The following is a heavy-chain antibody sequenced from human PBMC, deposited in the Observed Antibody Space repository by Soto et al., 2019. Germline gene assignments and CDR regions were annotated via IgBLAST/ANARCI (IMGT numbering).Heavy chain of an antibody. V-gene: IGHV3-21*01. CDR3: AGLITTVVSNWFEP. CDR2: ISSSSNYI. CDR1: GFTFSSYS. D-gene: IGHD4-17*01. Sequence: GGSLRLSCAASGFTFSSYSMNWVRQAPGKGLEWVSSISSSSNYIYYADSVKGRFTISRDNAKNSLYLQMNSLRAEDTAVYYCAGLITTVVSNWFEPWGQGTLVTAPQ. J-gene: IGHJ5*02.